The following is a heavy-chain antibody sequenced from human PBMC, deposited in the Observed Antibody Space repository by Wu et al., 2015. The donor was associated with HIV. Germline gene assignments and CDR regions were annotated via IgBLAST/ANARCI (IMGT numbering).Heavy chain of an antibody. CDR1: GYTFTAAY. J-gene: IGHJ4*02. V-gene: IGHV1-2*02. D-gene: IGHD2-8*02. Sequence: QVQIVQSATEAKKPGASVKLSCKASGYTFTAAYIHWVRRAPGQGLEWLGSINPNSGGANYAQNVQGRVTITRDKSISTAYMELNTLRSDDTAVYYCAAVYCTGGMCYLGYWGQGNPAHRLL. CDR2: INPNSGGA. CDR3: AAVYCTGGMCYLGY.